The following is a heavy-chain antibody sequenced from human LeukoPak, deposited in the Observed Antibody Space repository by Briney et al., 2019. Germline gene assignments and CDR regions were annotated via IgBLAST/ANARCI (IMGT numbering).Heavy chain of an antibody. CDR1: VVTFSSYA. V-gene: IGHV3-23*01. CDR3: AQLFYGSWMYHFGC. CDR2: IIDSGGGT. J-gene: IGHJ4*02. D-gene: IGHD3-10*01. Sequence: GGSLRLSCASPVVTFSSYAMRWVRQAPGKGLAWVSTIIDSGGGTYYADSVKGRFTISRDNSKNTLYLQMDSLRADDTAVYYCAQLFYGSWMYHFGCWGQGTLVTVSS.